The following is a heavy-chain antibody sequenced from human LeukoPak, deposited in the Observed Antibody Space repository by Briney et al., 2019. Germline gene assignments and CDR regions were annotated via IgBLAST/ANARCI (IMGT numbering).Heavy chain of an antibody. CDR1: GGSLSGIY. J-gene: IGHJ4*02. V-gene: IGHV4-38-2*01. CDR3: VRYCSSTTCYTRAVDY. CDR2: IYHSGSV. Sequence: SETLSLTCAVSGGSLSGIYCNWIRQTPGKGLEWIGSIYHSGSVYYNPSLKSRVTISVDTSKNQFSLKLSSVTAADTAVYYCVRYCSSTTCYTRAVDYWGQGTLVTVSS. D-gene: IGHD2-2*02.